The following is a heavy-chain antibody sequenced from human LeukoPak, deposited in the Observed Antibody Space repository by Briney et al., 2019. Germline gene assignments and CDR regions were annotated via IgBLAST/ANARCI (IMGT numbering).Heavy chain of an antibody. D-gene: IGHD2-2*01. CDR1: GGSFSSYY. Sequence: SETLSLTCAVYGGSFSSYYWTWIRQPPGKGLEWIGEINHSGSTNYNPSLKSRVTISVDTSKNQFSLKLSSVTAADTAVYYCARDQYGWFDPWGLGTLVTVSS. V-gene: IGHV4-34*01. CDR3: ARDQYGWFDP. J-gene: IGHJ5*02. CDR2: INHSGST.